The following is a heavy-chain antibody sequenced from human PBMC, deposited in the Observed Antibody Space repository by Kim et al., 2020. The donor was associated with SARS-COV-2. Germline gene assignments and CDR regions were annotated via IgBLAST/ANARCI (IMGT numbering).Heavy chain of an antibody. V-gene: IGHV3-23*01. Sequence: GGSLRLYCAASGFTFSDYVMNWVRQAPGKGLEWVSGIGSSGGSTYYADSVRGRFSISRDNSKNTLYLQINSLRADDTAVYYCAKGDHYDFWTGYYIRHPPFAPWGQGTLVTVSS. J-gene: IGHJ5*02. CDR1: GFTFSDYV. CDR2: IGSSGGST. D-gene: IGHD3-3*01. CDR3: AKGDHYDFWTGYYIRHPPFAP.